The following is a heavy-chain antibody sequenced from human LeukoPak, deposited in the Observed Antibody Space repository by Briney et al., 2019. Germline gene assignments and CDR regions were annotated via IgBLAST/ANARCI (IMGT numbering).Heavy chain of an antibody. V-gene: IGHV4-4*07. D-gene: IGHD1-14*01. Sequence: SETLSLTCTVSGGSISSYYWSWIRQPAGKGLEWIGRIYTSGSTNYNPSLKSRVTMSVDTSKNQFSLKLSSVTAADTAVYYGARDNPTLYGDAFDIWGQGTMVTVSS. CDR2: IYTSGST. CDR1: GGSISSYY. CDR3: ARDNPTLYGDAFDI. J-gene: IGHJ3*02.